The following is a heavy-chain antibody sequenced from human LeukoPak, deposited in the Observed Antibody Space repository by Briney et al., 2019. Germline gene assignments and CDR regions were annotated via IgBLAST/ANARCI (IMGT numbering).Heavy chain of an antibody. CDR1: GFTFSNAW. D-gene: IGHD2-15*01. J-gene: IGHJ4*02. Sequence: GGSLRLSCAASGFTFSNAWMSWVRQAPGKGLEWVGRIKSKTDGGTTDYAAPVKGRFTISRDDSKNTLYLQMNSLRAEDTAVYYCAKETHLCSGGSCYSFDYWGQGTLVTVSS. CDR3: AKETHLCSGGSCYSFDY. CDR2: IKSKTDGGTT. V-gene: IGHV3-15*01.